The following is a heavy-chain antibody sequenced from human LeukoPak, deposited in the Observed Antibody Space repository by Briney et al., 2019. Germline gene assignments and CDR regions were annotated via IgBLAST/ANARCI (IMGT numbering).Heavy chain of an antibody. CDR3: ARPDTKYSYGKRGLCY. J-gene: IGHJ4*02. CDR1: GGSFSGYY. CDR2: INHSGST. D-gene: IGHD5-18*01. Sequence: SETLSLTCAVYGGSFSGYYWTWIRQPPGKGLDWIGEINHSGSTNYNPSLESRAIISVDTSRNQFSLKLRSVTAADTAVYFCARPDTKYSYGKRGLCYWGQGTLVTVSS. V-gene: IGHV4-34*01.